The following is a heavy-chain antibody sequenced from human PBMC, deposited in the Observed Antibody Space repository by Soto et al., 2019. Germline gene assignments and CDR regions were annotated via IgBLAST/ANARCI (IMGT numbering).Heavy chain of an antibody. CDR3: ASSGYSSGWYMG. Sequence: LSLTCAVYSGSFSDYYWSWIRQPPGKGLEWIGEINHSGSTNYNPSLKSRVTISVDTSKNQFSLMLSSVTAADTAVYYCASSGYSSGWYMGWGQGTLVTVSS. CDR1: SGSFSDYY. J-gene: IGHJ4*02. CDR2: INHSGST. V-gene: IGHV4-34*01. D-gene: IGHD6-19*01.